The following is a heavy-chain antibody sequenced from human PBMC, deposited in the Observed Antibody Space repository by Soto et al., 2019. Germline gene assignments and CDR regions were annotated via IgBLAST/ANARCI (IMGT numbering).Heavy chain of an antibody. CDR3: ARNRGYYPDY. CDR2: INSDGSRT. V-gene: IGHV3-74*03. D-gene: IGHD2-15*01. J-gene: IGHJ4*02. Sequence: EVQLVESGGGLVQPGGSLRLSCEASGFTFSSYWMHWVRQAPGKGLVWVSRINSDGSRTTYADSVKGRLTISRDNAKITLYLQMNRLSAEDTTGDSCARNRGYYPDYWCQGTLVTVAS. CDR1: GFTFSSYW.